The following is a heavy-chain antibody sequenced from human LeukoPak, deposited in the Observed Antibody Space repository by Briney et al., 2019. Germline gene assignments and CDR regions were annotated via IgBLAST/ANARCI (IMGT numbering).Heavy chain of an antibody. V-gene: IGHV1-2*02. Sequence: GASVKVSCKAPGYTFTGYYMHWVRQAPGQGLEWMGWINPNSGGTNYAQKFQGRVTMTRDTSISTAYMELSRLRSDDTAVYYCARDSGDGYNFGDYWGQGTLVTVSS. CDR1: GYTFTGYY. CDR3: ARDSGDGYNFGDY. D-gene: IGHD5-24*01. CDR2: INPNSGGT. J-gene: IGHJ4*02.